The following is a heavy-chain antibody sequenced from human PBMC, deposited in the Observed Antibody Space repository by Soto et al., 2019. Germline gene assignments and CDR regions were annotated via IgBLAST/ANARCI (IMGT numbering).Heavy chain of an antibody. Sequence: ASVKVSCKASGYTFTSYGISWVRQAPGQGLEWMGWISAYNGNTNYAQKLQGRVTMTTDTSTSTAYMELRSLRSDDTAVYYCARSEGYCSGGSCSYSYWGQGTLVTVSS. J-gene: IGHJ4*02. CDR1: GYTFTSYG. CDR2: ISAYNGNT. CDR3: ARSEGYCSGGSCSYSY. D-gene: IGHD2-15*01. V-gene: IGHV1-18*01.